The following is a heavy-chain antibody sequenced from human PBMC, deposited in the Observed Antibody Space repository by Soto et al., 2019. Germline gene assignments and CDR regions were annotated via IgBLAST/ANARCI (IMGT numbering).Heavy chain of an antibody. CDR2: ISAYNGNT. CDR1: GYTFTSYG. Sequence: ASVKVSCKASGYTFTSYGISWVRQAPGQGLEWMGWISAYNGNTNYAQKPQGRVTMTTDTSTSTAYMELRSLRSDDTAVYYCARDESWQLRPSDAFDIWSQVTMVTGSS. D-gene: IGHD1-26*01. CDR3: ARDESWQLRPSDAFDI. V-gene: IGHV1-18*01. J-gene: IGHJ3*02.